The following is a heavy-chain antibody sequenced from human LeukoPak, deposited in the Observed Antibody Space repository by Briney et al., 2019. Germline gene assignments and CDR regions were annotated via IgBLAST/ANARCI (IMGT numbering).Heavy chain of an antibody. J-gene: IGHJ4*02. V-gene: IGHV3-23*01. Sequence: GGSLRLSYAASGFTFSSYAMSWVRQAPGKGLEGVSAICGSGGNTYFADSVKGRLTISRDNFKNTLYLQMNSLRPENTAVYYCAIDRAGGYSASGSYKKGFDCWGKGTLVTVSS. CDR3: AIDRAGGYSASGSYKKGFDC. CDR1: GFTFSSYA. D-gene: IGHD3-10*01. CDR2: ICGSGGNT.